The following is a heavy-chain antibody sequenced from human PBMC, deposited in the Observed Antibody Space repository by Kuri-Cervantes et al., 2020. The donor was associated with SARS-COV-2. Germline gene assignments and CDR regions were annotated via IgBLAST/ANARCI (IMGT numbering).Heavy chain of an antibody. CDR2: IIPPFGKT. CDR1: GGNFSSYA. CDR3: AREYSYGPFFDY. D-gene: IGHD5-18*01. Sequence: SVMVFCKASGGNFSSYAISWVRQAPGQGLEWMGGIIPPFGKTNYAQKFQGRGTRTADKSTSTAYMELSSLRSEDTAVYYCAREYSYGPFFDYWGQGTLVTVSS. V-gene: IGHV1-69*06. J-gene: IGHJ4*02.